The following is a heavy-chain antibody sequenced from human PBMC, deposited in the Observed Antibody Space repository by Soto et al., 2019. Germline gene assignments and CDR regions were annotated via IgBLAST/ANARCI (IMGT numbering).Heavy chain of an antibody. V-gene: IGHV3-23*01. Sequence: PGGSLRLSCAASGFTFSSYAMSWVRQAPGKGLEWVSAISGSGGSTYYADSVKGRFTISRDNAQNSLYLQMNSLRAGDTAVYYCARGGDGDPRGYFYAMDVWGQGTTVTVSS. J-gene: IGHJ6*02. CDR1: GFTFSSYA. D-gene: IGHD4-17*01. CDR2: ISGSGGST. CDR3: ARGGDGDPRGYFYAMDV.